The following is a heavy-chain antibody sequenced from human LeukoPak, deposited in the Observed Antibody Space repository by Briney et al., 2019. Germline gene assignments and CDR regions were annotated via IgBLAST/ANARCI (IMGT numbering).Heavy chain of an antibody. D-gene: IGHD1-26*01. Sequence: PGGSLRLSCAASGFTFSSYGMHWVRQAPGKGLEWVAFIRYEGSNKYYADSVKGRFTISRDNSKNTLYLQMNSLRAEDTAVYYCAKKEGSGSYGSDYWGQGTLVPVSS. V-gene: IGHV3-30*02. CDR1: GFTFSSYG. J-gene: IGHJ4*02. CDR2: IRYEGSNK. CDR3: AKKEGSGSYGSDY.